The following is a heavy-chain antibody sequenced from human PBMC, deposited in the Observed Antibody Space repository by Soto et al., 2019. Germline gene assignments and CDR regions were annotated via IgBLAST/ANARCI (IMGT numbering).Heavy chain of an antibody. V-gene: IGHV5-51*01. CDR3: ASSSRAGSGSYYRWSFDY. J-gene: IGHJ4*02. D-gene: IGHD3-10*01. Sequence: GESLKISCKGSGYSFTSYWIGWVRQMPGKGLEWMGIIYPGDSDTRYSPSFQGQVTISADKSISTAYLQWSSLKASDTAMYYCASSSRAGSGSYYRWSFDYWGQGTLVTVSS. CDR2: IYPGDSDT. CDR1: GYSFTSYW.